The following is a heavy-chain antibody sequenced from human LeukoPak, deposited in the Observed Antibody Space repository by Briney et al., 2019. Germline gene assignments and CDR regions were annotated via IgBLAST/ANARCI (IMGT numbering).Heavy chain of an antibody. CDR1: GFTFSSYA. D-gene: IGHD5-18*01. Sequence: GGSLRLSCAASGFTFSSYAMSCVRQAPGKGLEWVSAISGSGGSTYYADSVKGRFTISRDNSKNTLYLQMNSLRAEDTAVYYCAKDHGYSYGYASDYWGQGTLVTVSS. J-gene: IGHJ4*02. V-gene: IGHV3-23*01. CDR3: AKDHGYSYGYASDY. CDR2: ISGSGGST.